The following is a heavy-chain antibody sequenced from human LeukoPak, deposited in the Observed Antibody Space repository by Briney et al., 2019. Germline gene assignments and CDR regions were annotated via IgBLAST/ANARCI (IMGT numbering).Heavy chain of an antibody. CDR2: INPNSGGT. V-gene: IGHV1-2*04. CDR1: GYTFTGYY. CDR3: ARAGMATIFHGMDV. J-gene: IGHJ6*02. D-gene: IGHD5-24*01. Sequence: ASVKVSCKASGYTFTGYYMHWVRQAPGQGLEWMGWINPNSGGTNYAQKFQGWVTMTRDTSISTAYMELSRLRSDDTAVYYCARAGMATIFHGMDVWGQGTTVTVSS.